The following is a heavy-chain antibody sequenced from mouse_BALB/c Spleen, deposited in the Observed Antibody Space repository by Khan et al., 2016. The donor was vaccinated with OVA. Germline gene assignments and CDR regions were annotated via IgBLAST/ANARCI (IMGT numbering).Heavy chain of an antibody. Sequence: EVELVESGGGLVKPGGSLKFSCAASGFTFSSFVMSWVRQTPEKRLEWVATISSAGTYTYYPDSVKGRFTISRDNAKNTLYLQMNSRRSEDTAMYYCANGNYGWFAHWGQGTLVTVSA. CDR1: GFTFSSFV. D-gene: IGHD2-1*01. CDR3: ANGNYGWFAH. CDR2: ISSAGTYT. V-gene: IGHV5-9-1*01. J-gene: IGHJ3*01.